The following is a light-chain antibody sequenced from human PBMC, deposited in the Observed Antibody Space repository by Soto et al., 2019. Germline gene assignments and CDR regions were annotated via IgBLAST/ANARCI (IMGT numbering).Light chain of an antibody. CDR1: QSISAW. CDR2: KAS. CDR3: LQHNAYPRT. Sequence: DIQMTQSPSTLSASVGDSVSINCRASQSISAWMAWYQQKPGKAPRLLIYKASTLEIGVPSRFSGSGSGTEFTLTISSLQPEDFATYYCLQHNAYPRTFGQGTKVDTK. V-gene: IGKV1-5*03. J-gene: IGKJ1*01.